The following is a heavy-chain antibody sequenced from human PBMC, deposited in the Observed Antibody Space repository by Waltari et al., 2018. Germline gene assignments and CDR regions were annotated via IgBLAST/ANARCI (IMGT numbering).Heavy chain of an antibody. D-gene: IGHD3-22*01. CDR3: TRQALGYCTSAACRRLES. CDR2: IYSDGTM. V-gene: IGHV4-38-2*01. Sequence: QMRLQESGPGVVKPSETLSPTCDVSYYAIKRGSSGGWIRQSPGKGLEWVATIYSDGTMFYTPSLKSRVAASMDTSKNQISLQVKSATAADTAVYYCTRQALGYCTSAACRRLESWGPGTLVTVSS. CDR1: YYAIKRGSS. J-gene: IGHJ5*01.